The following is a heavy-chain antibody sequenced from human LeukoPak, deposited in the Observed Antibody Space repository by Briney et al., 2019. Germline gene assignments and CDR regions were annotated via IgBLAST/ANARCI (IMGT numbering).Heavy chain of an antibody. Sequence: SETLSLTCTVSGGSISSYYWSWIRQPPGKGLEWIGYIHYSGITNYKPSLKSRVTISVDTSKNLLSLQMTSVTAADTAVYYCSRHCYYDSSGGFDYWGQGTLVTVSS. CDR3: SRHCYYDSSGGFDY. CDR2: IHYSGIT. CDR1: GGSISSYY. J-gene: IGHJ4*02. D-gene: IGHD3-22*01. V-gene: IGHV4-59*01.